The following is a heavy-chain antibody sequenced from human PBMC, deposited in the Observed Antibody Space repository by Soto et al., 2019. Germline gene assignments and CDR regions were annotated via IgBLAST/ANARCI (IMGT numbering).Heavy chain of an antibody. Sequence: LSLTCAVSGYSISSGYYWGWIRQPPGKGLEWIGSIYHSGSTYYNPSLKSRVTISVDTSKNQFSLKLSSVTAADTAVYYCARVPGYSGYYNWFDPWGQGTLVTV. CDR3: ARVPGYSGYYNWFDP. J-gene: IGHJ5*02. CDR1: GYSISSGYY. D-gene: IGHD5-12*01. CDR2: IYHSGST. V-gene: IGHV4-38-2*01.